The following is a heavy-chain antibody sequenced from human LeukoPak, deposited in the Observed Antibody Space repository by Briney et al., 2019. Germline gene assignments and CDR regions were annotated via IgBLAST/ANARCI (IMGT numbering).Heavy chain of an antibody. CDR2: IYYSGST. D-gene: IGHD6-6*01. J-gene: IGHJ4*02. V-gene: IGHV4-59*12. CDR1: GGSISSYY. CDR3: ASDSSSGFDY. Sequence: PSETLSLTCTVSGGSISSYYWSWIRQPPGKGLEWIGYIYYSGSTNYNPSLKSRVTISVDTSKNQFSLQLNSVTPEDTAVYYCASDSSSGFDYWGQGTLVTVSS.